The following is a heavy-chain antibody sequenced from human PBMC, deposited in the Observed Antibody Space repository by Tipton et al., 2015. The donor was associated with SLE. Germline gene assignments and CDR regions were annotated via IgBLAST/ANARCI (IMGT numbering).Heavy chain of an antibody. CDR3: AKDFCGSDCNSGYFHH. CDR2: ISGSADTT. D-gene: IGHD2-21*01. Sequence: SLRLSCETSGFTFSSYGMNWVRQAPGKGLEWVSGISGSADTTYYADSVKGRFTISRDSSKNTMHLQMSSLRADDTAVFYCAKDFCGSDCNSGYFHHWGQGTLVTVSS. V-gene: IGHV3-23*01. CDR1: GFTFSSYG. J-gene: IGHJ1*01.